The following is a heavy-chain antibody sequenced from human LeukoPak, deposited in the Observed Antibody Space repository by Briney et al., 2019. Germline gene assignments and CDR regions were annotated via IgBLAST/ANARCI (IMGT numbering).Heavy chain of an antibody. J-gene: IGHJ4*02. CDR1: GFTVSSNY. D-gene: IGHD5-24*01. V-gene: IGHV3-33*08. Sequence: PGGSLRLSCAASGFTVSSNYMSWVRQAPGKGLEWVAVIWYDGSNKYYADSVKGRFIISRDNSQNTLYLQMNSLRAEDTAVYYCARDAGYNNFQIDYWGQGTLVTVSS. CDR3: ARDAGYNNFQIDY. CDR2: IWYDGSNK.